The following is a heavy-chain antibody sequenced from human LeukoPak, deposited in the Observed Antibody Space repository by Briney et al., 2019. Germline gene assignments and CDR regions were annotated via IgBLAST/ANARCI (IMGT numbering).Heavy chain of an antibody. CDR2: IYSDGST. CDR1: GFIVSSNY. J-gene: IGHJ5*02. V-gene: IGHV3-53*01. Sequence: GGSLRLSCEASGFIVSSNYMSWVRQAPGKGLEWVSVIYSDGSTYYADSVKGRFTISRDNSKNTLYLQMNSLRVEDTAVYFCAKVEAATVTADAWGQGTLVTVSS. D-gene: IGHD4-17*01. CDR3: AKVEAATVTADA.